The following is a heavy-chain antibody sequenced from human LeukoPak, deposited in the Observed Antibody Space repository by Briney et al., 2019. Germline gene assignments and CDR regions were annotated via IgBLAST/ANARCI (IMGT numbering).Heavy chain of an antibody. CDR2: ITWNSGTT. J-gene: IGHJ4*02. V-gene: IGHV3-9*01. CDR1: GFTFDDFA. CDR3: AKDTRAVSVGSFDY. Sequence: PGGSLRLSCVASGFTFDDFAMHWVRQLPGKGLEWVSGITWNSGTTGYADSVKGRFTISRDNAKNSLYLHMNSLRAEDTAVYYCAKDTRAVSVGSFDYWGQGTLVTFSS. D-gene: IGHD3-10*01.